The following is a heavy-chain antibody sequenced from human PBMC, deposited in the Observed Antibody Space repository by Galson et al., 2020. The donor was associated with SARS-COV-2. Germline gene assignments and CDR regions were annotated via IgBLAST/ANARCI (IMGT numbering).Heavy chain of an antibody. J-gene: IGHJ5*02. D-gene: IGHD6-13*01. CDR1: GYTLTELS. Sequence: ASVKVSCRVSGYTLTELSMHWVRQAPGKGLEWMGGFDPEDGETIYAQKFQGRVTMTEDTSTDTAYMELSSLRSEDTAVYYCATTSPLYSSSFGWFDPWGQGTLVTVSS. V-gene: IGHV1-24*01. CDR3: ATTSPLYSSSFGWFDP. CDR2: FDPEDGET.